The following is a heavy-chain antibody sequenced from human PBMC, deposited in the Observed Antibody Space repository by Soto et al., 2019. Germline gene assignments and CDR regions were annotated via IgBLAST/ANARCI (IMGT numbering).Heavy chain of an antibody. CDR2: ISAYNGNT. V-gene: IGHV1-18*01. CDR1: GYTFTSYG. J-gene: IGHJ4*02. D-gene: IGHD3-22*01. Sequence: GASVKVSCKASGYTFTSYGISWVRQAPGQGLEWMGWISAYNGNTNYAQKLQGRVTMTTDTSTSTAYMELRSLRSDDTAVYYCARDTGPRTYYYDSCGYTSGYFDYWGQGTLVTVSS. CDR3: ARDTGPRTYYYDSCGYTSGYFDY.